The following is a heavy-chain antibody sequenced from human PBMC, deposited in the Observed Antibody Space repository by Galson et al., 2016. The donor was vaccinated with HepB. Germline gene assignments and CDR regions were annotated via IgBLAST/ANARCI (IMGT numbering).Heavy chain of an antibody. J-gene: IGHJ5*02. V-gene: IGHV4-34*01. CDR3: ARTSGWHWFDP. D-gene: IGHD6-19*01. CDR1: GGSFSGYD. Sequence: LSLTCDVYGGSFSGYDWNWIRQPPGKGLEWIGEINDRGSSNYNPSLKSRVTLSVDTSKNQVSLNLRSVTAADTAVYYCARTSGWHWFDPWGQGTLVTVSS. CDR2: INDRGSS.